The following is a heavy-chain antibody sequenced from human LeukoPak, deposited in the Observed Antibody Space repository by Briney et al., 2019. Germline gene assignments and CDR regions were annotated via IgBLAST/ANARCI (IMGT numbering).Heavy chain of an antibody. Sequence: GGSLRLSCAASGFTFSDYYMSWIRQAPGKGLEWVSYISSSGSTIYYADSVEGRFTISRDNAKNTLYLQMNSLRAEDSSVYYCARPTTVTTISADAFDIWGQGTMVTVSS. CDR2: ISSSGSTI. J-gene: IGHJ3*02. D-gene: IGHD4-17*01. CDR1: GFTFSDYY. V-gene: IGHV3-11*04. CDR3: ARPTTVTTISADAFDI.